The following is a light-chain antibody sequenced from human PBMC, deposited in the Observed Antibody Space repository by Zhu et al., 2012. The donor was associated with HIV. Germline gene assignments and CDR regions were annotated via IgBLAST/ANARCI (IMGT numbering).Light chain of an antibody. J-gene: IGKJ4*01. V-gene: IGKV3-11*01. CDR2: DAS. CDR3: QQRINWPLT. CDR1: QSVSSY. Sequence: EIVLTQSPATLSLSPGEKVTLSCRASQSVSSYLAWYQQKPGQAPRLLIYDASKRATGIPARFSGSGSGTDFTLTISSLEPEDFALYYCQQRINWPLTFGGGTKVEIK.